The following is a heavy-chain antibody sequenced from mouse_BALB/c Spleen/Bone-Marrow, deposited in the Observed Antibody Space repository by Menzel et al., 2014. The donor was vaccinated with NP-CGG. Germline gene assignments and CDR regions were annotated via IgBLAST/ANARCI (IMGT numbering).Heavy chain of an antibody. D-gene: IGHD2-3*01. CDR3: ARPLYDGYYVAY. V-gene: IGHV5-12*02. Sequence: DVKLQESGGGLVQPGGSLKLSCATSGFTFSDYYMYWVRQTPEKRLEWVAYISNGGGSTYYPGTVKGRFTISRDNAKNTLYLQMSRLKSEDTAMYYCARPLYDGYYVAYWGQGTLVTVSA. CDR1: GFTFSDYY. J-gene: IGHJ3*01. CDR2: ISNGGGST.